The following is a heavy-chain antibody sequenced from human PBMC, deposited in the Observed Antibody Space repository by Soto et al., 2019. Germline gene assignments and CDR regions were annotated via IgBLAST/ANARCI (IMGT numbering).Heavy chain of an antibody. J-gene: IGHJ4*02. Sequence: ASVKVSCKASGGTFSSYAISWVRQAPGQGLEWMGGIIPIFGTANYAQKFQGRVTITADESTSTAYMELSSLRSEDTAVYYCASLTYYYDSSGSYADYWGQGTLVTASS. D-gene: IGHD3-22*01. V-gene: IGHV1-69*13. CDR3: ASLTYYYDSSGSYADY. CDR1: GGTFSSYA. CDR2: IIPIFGTA.